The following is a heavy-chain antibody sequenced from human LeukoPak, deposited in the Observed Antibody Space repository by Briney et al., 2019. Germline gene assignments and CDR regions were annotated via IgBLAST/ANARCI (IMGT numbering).Heavy chain of an antibody. V-gene: IGHV3-21*01. J-gene: IGHJ4*02. CDR2: ISSSSSYI. D-gene: IGHD5-12*01. CDR3: ASGYRDFDY. CDR1: GSTFSSYS. Sequence: GGSLRLSCAASGSTFSSYSMNWVRQAPGKGLEWVSSISSSSSYIYYANSVKGRFTISRDKAKTALYLQMNSLGAEDTAVYYSASGYRDFDYWGQGTLVTVSS.